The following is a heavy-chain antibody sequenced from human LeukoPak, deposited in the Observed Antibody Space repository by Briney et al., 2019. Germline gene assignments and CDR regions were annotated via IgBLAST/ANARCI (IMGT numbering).Heavy chain of an antibody. D-gene: IGHD5-24*01. CDR1: GFTFSSYS. J-gene: IGHJ4*02. V-gene: IGHV3-7*01. Sequence: GGSLRLSCAASGFTFSSYSMNWVRQAPEKGLEWVANMKQDGSETYYVDSVKGRFTISRDNAKNSLYLQMNSLGAEDTAMYYCARDRRDGYNVLDYWGQGTLVTVSS. CDR2: MKQDGSET. CDR3: ARDRRDGYNVLDY.